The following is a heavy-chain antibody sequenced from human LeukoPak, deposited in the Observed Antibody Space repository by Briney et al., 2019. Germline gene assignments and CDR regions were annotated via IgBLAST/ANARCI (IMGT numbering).Heavy chain of an antibody. Sequence: SETLSLTCTVSGGSISSGSYYWSWIRQPAGKGLEWIGRIYTSGSTNYNPSLKSRVTISVDTSKNQFSLKLSSVTAADTAVYYCASYSSSWYGFWYWGQGTLVTVSS. D-gene: IGHD6-13*01. J-gene: IGHJ4*02. CDR1: GGSISSGSYY. CDR2: IYTSGST. V-gene: IGHV4-61*02. CDR3: ASYSSSWYGFWY.